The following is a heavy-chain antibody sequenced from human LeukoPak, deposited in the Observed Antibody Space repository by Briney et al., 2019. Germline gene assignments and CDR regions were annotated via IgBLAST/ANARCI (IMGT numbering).Heavy chain of an antibody. D-gene: IGHD3-16*01. CDR1: GGSISSYY. Sequence: SETLSLTRTVSGGSISSYYWSWIRQSPGKGLEWIGYIYNSGTTNYNPSLKSRVSISKDVSKNQFSLRVTSVTAADTAVYYCARVGGAPLGAFDIWGQGTVVTVSS. J-gene: IGHJ3*02. V-gene: IGHV4-59*01. CDR2: IYNSGTT. CDR3: ARVGGAPLGAFDI.